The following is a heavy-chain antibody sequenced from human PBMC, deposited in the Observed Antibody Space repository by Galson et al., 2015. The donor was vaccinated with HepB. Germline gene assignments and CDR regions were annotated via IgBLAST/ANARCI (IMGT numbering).Heavy chain of an antibody. CDR2: IIPIFGTA. CDR3: ATFTIFGVVTPYYYYGMDV. Sequence: SCKASGGTFSSYAISWVRQAPGQGLEWMGGIIPIFGTANYAQKFQGRVTITADESTSTAYMELSSLRSEDTAVYYCATFTIFGVVTPYYYYGMDVWGQGTTVTVSS. D-gene: IGHD3-3*01. V-gene: IGHV1-69*01. J-gene: IGHJ6*02. CDR1: GGTFSSYA.